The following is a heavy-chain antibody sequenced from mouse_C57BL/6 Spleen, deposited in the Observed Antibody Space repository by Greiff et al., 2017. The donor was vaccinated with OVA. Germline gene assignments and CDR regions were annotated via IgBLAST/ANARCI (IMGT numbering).Heavy chain of an antibody. V-gene: IGHV1-53*01. CDR1: GYTFTSYW. Sequence: VQLQQPGTELVKPGASVKLSCKASGYTFTSYWMHWVKQRPGQGLEWIGNINPTNGGTNYNAKFKSKATLTVDTSSSTAYMQLSSLTSGDSAVYYCARDYYGSSLCAMDYWGQGTSVTVSS. J-gene: IGHJ4*01. CDR3: ARDYYGSSLCAMDY. D-gene: IGHD1-1*01. CDR2: INPTNGGT.